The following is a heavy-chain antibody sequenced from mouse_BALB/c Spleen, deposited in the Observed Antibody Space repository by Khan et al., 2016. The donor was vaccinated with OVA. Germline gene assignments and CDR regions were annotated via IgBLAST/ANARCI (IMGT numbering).Heavy chain of an antibody. J-gene: IGHJ4*01. CDR3: ARQPYCHYNIIDY. CDR1: GFSLTNYG. CDR2: IWTDGST. Sequence: VKLEVSGPDLVAPSPSLSITCTISGFSLTNYGVHWVRQPPGKGLEWLVVIWTDGSTTYNSALNSRLTVSKDNSKSQVFLKMNSLQTDDTAMYFCARQPYCHYNIIDYWGQGTSVTVSS. V-gene: IGHV2-6-1*01. D-gene: IGHD2-10*01.